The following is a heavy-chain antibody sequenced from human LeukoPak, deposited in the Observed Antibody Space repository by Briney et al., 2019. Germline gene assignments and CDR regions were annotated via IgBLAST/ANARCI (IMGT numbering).Heavy chain of an antibody. J-gene: IGHJ6*03. CDR2: IYYSGST. CDR3: AREDYYYYMDV. V-gene: IGHV4-59*01. Sequence: PSETLSLTCTVSGGSISSYYWSWIRQPPGKGLEWIGYIYYSGSTNYNPSLKSRVTISVDTSKNQFSLKPSSVTAADTAVYYCAREDYYYYMDVWGKGTTVTVS. CDR1: GGSISSYY.